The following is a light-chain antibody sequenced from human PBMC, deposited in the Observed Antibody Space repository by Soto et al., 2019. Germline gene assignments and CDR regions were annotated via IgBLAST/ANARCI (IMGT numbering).Light chain of an antibody. V-gene: IGLV1-40*01. CDR1: SSNIGAGYD. J-gene: IGLJ7*01. Sequence: QSVLTQPPSVSGAPGQRVTISCTGSSSNIGAGYDVHWYQQLPGTAPKLLIFGNDNRPSGVPDRFSGSKYGTSASLAITGLQAEDETDYYCQSYDSTLSAWVFGGGTQLTVL. CDR3: QSYDSTLSAWV. CDR2: GND.